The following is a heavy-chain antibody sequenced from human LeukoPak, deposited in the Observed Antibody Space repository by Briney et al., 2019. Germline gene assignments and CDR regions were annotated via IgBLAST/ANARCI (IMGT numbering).Heavy chain of an antibody. D-gene: IGHD2-2*01. V-gene: IGHV4-30-2*01. J-gene: IGHJ4*02. CDR2: ISHIGST. Sequence: PSETLSLTCTVTGGSISSGDYYWSWIRQPPGKGLEWLGYISHIGSTYYNPSLKSRVIISADRSKNQLSLRVNSVTAADTAVYYCARGPAANLDYWGQGTLVTVSS. CDR3: ARGPAANLDY. CDR1: GGSISSGDYY.